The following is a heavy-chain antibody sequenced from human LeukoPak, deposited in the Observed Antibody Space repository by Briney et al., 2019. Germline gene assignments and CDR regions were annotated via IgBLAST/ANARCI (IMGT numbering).Heavy chain of an antibody. CDR2: ISWNSGSI. CDR1: GFTFDDYA. V-gene: IGHV3-9*01. J-gene: IGHJ4*02. CDR3: AKASAPYSSSSYYFDY. Sequence: QSGGSLRLSCAASGFTFDDYAMHWVRQAPGKGPEWVSGISWNSGSIGYADSVKGRFTISRDNAKNSLYLQMNSLRAEDAALYYCAKASAPYSSSSYYFDYWGQGTLVTVSS. D-gene: IGHD6-6*01.